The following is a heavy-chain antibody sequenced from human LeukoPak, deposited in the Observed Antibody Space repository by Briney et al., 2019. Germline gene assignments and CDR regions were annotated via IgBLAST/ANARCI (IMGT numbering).Heavy chain of an antibody. Sequence: GGSLRLSCAASGFTFSSYWMSWVRQAPGKWLEWVANIKQDGSEKYYVDSAKGRFTISRDNAKNSLYLQMNSLRAEDTAVYYCVRTYYDILTGYNPYFDYWGQGILVTVSS. CDR3: VRTYYDILTGYNPYFDY. V-gene: IGHV3-7*01. D-gene: IGHD3-9*01. CDR1: GFTFSSYW. J-gene: IGHJ4*02. CDR2: IKQDGSEK.